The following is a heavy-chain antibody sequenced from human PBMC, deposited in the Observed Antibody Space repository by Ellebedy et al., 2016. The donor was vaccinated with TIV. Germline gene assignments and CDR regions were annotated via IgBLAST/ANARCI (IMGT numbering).Heavy chain of an antibody. CDR3: ARVGYDSSGYYFDY. V-gene: IGHV1-8*01. CDR2: MNPNSGNT. Sequence: ASVKVSXXASGGTFTSYDINWVRQATGQGLEWMGWMNPNSGNTGYAQKFQGRVTMTRNTSISTAYMELSSLRSEDTAVYYCARVGYDSSGYYFDYWGQGTLVTVSS. D-gene: IGHD3-22*01. CDR1: GGTFTSYD. J-gene: IGHJ4*02.